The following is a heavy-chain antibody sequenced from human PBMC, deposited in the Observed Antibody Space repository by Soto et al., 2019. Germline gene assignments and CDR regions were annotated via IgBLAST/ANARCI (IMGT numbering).Heavy chain of an antibody. Sequence: PTASVKVSCKVSGYTLIELSMHWVRQAPGNGLEWMGGFDPKHGETIHAQKFQGRVTMTEDTSTDTAYMEVSSLTSEDTAVYYCVTLPWGSGYSAAESFRHWGQGTLVTVSS. CDR2: FDPKHGET. CDR1: GYTLIELS. D-gene: IGHD3-22*01. J-gene: IGHJ1*01. V-gene: IGHV1-24*01. CDR3: VTLPWGSGYSAAESFRH.